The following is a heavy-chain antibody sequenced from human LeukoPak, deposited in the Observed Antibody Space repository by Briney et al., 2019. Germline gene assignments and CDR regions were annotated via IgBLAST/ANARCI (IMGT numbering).Heavy chain of an antibody. J-gene: IGHJ4*02. CDR2: ISNDGGNK. CDR3: ARVNRWFGESYFDS. D-gene: IGHD3-10*01. V-gene: IGHV3-30-3*01. Sequence: QPGGSLRLSCEASGFTFSSNEMHWVRQAPGKGLEWVTLISNDGGNKYYAESVKGRFTISRDNSKNTLYLQMNSLRVEDTAVYYCARVNRWFGESYFDSWGQGTLVTVSS. CDR1: GFTFSSNE.